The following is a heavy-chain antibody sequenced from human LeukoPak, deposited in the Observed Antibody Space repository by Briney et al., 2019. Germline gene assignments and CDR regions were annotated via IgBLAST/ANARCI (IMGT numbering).Heavy chain of an antibody. J-gene: IGHJ5*02. CDR1: GGSLSGST. CDR2: IYYSGST. CDR3: ARSSRNWFDP. V-gene: IGHV4-59*01. Sequence: PSGTPSVTSTVSGGSLSGSTSSWIRHPLREGLEWIGYIYYSGSTNYNPSLKSRVTISVDTSKNQFSLKLSSVTAADTAVYYCARSSRNWFDPWGQGTLVTVSS. D-gene: IGHD6-13*01.